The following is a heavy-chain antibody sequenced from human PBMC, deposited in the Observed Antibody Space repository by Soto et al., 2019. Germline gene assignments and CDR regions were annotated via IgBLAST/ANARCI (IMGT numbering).Heavy chain of an antibody. D-gene: IGHD6-19*01. Sequence: GGSLRLSCAASGFTLSSYSMNWVRQAPGKGLEWVSSISSSSSYIYYADSVKGRFTIPRDNAKNSLYLQMNSLRAEDTAVYYCARDSSSGWFPRDAFDIWGQGTMVTVSS. CDR2: ISSSSSYI. CDR3: ARDSSSGWFPRDAFDI. V-gene: IGHV3-21*01. CDR1: GFTLSSYS. J-gene: IGHJ3*02.